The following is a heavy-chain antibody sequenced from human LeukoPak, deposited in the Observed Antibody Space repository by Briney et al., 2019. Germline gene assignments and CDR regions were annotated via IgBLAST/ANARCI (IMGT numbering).Heavy chain of an antibody. CDR3: ARDRAYGDETGWFDP. CDR2: IYTSGST. J-gene: IGHJ5*02. D-gene: IGHD4-17*01. Sequence: SETLSLTCTVSGGSISSYYWSWILQPAGKGLEWIGRIYTSGSTNYNPSLKSRVTMSVDTSKNQFSLKLSSVTAADTAVYYCARDRAYGDETGWFDPWGRGTLVTVSS. V-gene: IGHV4-4*07. CDR1: GGSISSYY.